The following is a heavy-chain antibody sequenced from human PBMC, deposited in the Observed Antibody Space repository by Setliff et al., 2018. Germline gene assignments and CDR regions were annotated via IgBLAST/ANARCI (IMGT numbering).Heavy chain of an antibody. CDR1: GASISNYY. Sequence: SQTLSLTCSVSGASISNYYWSWIRQPPGKGLEWIGYIYSSGSTNYNPSLKSRVAISRDTSKNQFSLKLSSVTAADTAVYYCARDPASPAAAGGWFDPWGQGTLVTVSS. CDR2: IYSSGST. CDR3: ARDPASPAAAGGWFDP. V-gene: IGHV4-4*08. D-gene: IGHD6-13*01. J-gene: IGHJ5*02.